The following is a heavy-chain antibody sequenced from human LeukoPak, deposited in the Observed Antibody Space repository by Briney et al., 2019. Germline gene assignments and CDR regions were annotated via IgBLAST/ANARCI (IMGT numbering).Heavy chain of an antibody. J-gene: IGHJ6*02. D-gene: IGHD6-13*01. CDR3: ATSIVAVGEYYGMDV. CDR1: GFTFSSYS. CDR2: ISSSSSYI. Sequence: PGGSLRLSCAASGFTFSSYSMNWVRQAPGKGLEWVSSISSSSSYIYYADSVKGRFTISRDNAKNTLYLQMNSLRAEDTAVYYCATSIVAVGEYYGMDVWGQGTTVTVSS. V-gene: IGHV3-21*04.